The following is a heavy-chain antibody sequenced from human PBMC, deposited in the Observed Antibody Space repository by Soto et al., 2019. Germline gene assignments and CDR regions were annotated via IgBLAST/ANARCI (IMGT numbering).Heavy chain of an antibody. V-gene: IGHV1-18*01. CDR3: ARDPPPTDY. CDR1: GYTFASYA. Sequence: ASVKVSCKASGYTFASYAISWMRQALGQGLEWMGWISAYNGNTNYAQKLQGRVTMTTDTSTSTAYMELRSLRSDDTAVYYCARDPPPTDYWGQGTLVTVSS. J-gene: IGHJ4*02. CDR2: ISAYNGNT.